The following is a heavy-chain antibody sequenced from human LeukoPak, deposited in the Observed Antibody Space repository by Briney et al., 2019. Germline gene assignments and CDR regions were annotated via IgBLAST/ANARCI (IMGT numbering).Heavy chain of an antibody. V-gene: IGHV3-30*18. CDR2: ISHDGSKK. CDR1: GFTFSHYG. D-gene: IGHD2/OR15-2a*01. J-gene: IGHJ4*02. CDR3: AKAGDFYGPGD. Sequence: PGGSLRLSCAASGFTFSHYGIHWVRQAPGEGLEWMAVISHDGSKKYYADSVKGGFSMSRDNSNNTLYLHMNSLRVEDTAVYYCAKAGDFYGPGDWGQGTLVTVSS.